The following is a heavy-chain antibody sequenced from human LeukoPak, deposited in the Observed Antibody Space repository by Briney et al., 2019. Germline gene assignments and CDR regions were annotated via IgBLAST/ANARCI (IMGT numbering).Heavy chain of an antibody. Sequence: ASVKVSCKASGYTFTRYDINWVRQATGQGLEWMGWMNPNSGNTGYAQKFQGRVTMTRNTSISTAYMELSSLRSEDTAVYYCARVSCSGGSCYFDYWGQGTLVTVSS. CDR3: ARVSCSGGSCYFDY. CDR1: GYTFTRYD. J-gene: IGHJ4*02. CDR2: MNPNSGNT. D-gene: IGHD2-15*01. V-gene: IGHV1-8*01.